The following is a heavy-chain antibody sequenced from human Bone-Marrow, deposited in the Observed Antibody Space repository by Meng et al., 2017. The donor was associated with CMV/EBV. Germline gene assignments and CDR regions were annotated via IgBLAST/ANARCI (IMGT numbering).Heavy chain of an antibody. CDR2: IIGSGGST. CDR3: AKGIRAWDYYYNGMDV. V-gene: IGHV3-23*01. J-gene: IGHJ6*02. D-gene: IGHD2-15*01. Sequence: GESLKISCEASGFTFSSHAMSWVRQAPGKGLEWVSAIIGSGGSTYYADSVKGGFTISRDNSKNTPNLKLNILRAEDTAVYYCAKGIRAWDYYYNGMDVWGQGTTVTVSS. CDR1: GFTFSSHA.